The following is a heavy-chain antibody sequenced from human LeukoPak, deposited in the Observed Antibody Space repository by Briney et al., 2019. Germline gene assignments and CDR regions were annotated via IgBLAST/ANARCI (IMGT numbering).Heavy chain of an antibody. Sequence: GGSLRLSCAASGFTFSSYSMNWVRQAPGKGLEWVSSISSSSSYIYYADSVKGRFTISRDNAKNSLYLQMNSLRAEDTAVYYCAGSSGSYWYYMDVWGKGTTVTVSS. J-gene: IGHJ6*03. CDR3: AGSSGSYWYYMDV. V-gene: IGHV3-21*01. D-gene: IGHD1-26*01. CDR1: GFTFSSYS. CDR2: ISSSSSYI.